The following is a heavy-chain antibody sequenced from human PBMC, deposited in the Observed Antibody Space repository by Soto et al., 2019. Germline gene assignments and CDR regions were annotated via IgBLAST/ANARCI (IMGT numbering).Heavy chain of an antibody. Sequence: GGSLRLSCAASGFTFSSYGMHWVRQAPGKGLEWVAVISYDGSNKYYADSVKGRFTISRDNSKNTLYLQMNSLRAEDTAVYYCAKGPSFYCSGGSCYSYYFDYWGQGTLVTVSS. CDR2: ISYDGSNK. J-gene: IGHJ4*02. CDR3: AKGPSFYCSGGSCYSYYFDY. CDR1: GFTFSSYG. V-gene: IGHV3-30*18. D-gene: IGHD2-15*01.